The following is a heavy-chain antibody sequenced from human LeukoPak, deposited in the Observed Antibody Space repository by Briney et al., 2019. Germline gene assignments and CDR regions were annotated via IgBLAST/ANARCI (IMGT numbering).Heavy chain of an antibody. J-gene: IGHJ4*02. V-gene: IGHV3-23*01. Sequence: PGGSLRLSCAASGFTFSSYAMSWVRQAPGKGLGWVSGITGSNSRSTYYADSVKGRFTISRDNSKNTLYLQMNSLRAEDTAIYYCAKIAETSGSYGQGYDYWGQGTLVTVSS. D-gene: IGHD1-26*01. CDR2: ITGSNSRST. CDR3: AKIAETSGSYGQGYDY. CDR1: GFTFSSYA.